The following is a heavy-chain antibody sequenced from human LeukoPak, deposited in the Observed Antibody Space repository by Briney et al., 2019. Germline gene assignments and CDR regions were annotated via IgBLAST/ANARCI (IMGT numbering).Heavy chain of an antibody. D-gene: IGHD2-2*01. CDR3: ARVRYCSTTSCP. CDR1: GGSISSYY. V-gene: IGHV4-59*12. Sequence: QPSETLSLTCTVSGGSISSYYWSWIRQPPGKGLEWIGYIYYSGSTNYNPSLKSRVTISVDTSKNQFSLKLSSVTAADTAVYYCARVRYCSTTSCPWGQGTLVTVSS. CDR2: IYYSGST. J-gene: IGHJ5*02.